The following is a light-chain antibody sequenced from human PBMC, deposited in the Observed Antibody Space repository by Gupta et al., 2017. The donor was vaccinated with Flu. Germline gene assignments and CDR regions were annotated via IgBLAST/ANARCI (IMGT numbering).Light chain of an antibody. J-gene: IGKJ4*01. Sequence: PSSLSASVGDRITITCQTNEDSRNSLNWYQHRPGKAPELLIYSTSYLESGVPSRFSGSGSGTHFMFTISSLQPEDVATYYCQQYETVPVAFGGGTRIELK. CDR1: EDSRNS. CDR3: QQYETVPVA. V-gene: IGKV1-33*01. CDR2: STS.